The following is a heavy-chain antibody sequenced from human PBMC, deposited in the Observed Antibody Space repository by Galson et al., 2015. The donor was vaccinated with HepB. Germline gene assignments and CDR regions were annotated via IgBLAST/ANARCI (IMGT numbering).Heavy chain of an antibody. V-gene: IGHV4-4*02. CDR1: GDSITSGHW. Sequence: TLSLTCAVSGDSITSGHWWSWVRQSPGKGLEWIGEVYHSGTANYNPSLQSRVAISVDKSKNESTLNVRPVTAADTAVYYCARVGGDLLQGRGYYYYMDVWGNGITVTVSS. CDR3: ARVGGDLLQGRGYYYYMDV. D-gene: IGHD3-16*01. J-gene: IGHJ6*03. CDR2: VYHSGTA.